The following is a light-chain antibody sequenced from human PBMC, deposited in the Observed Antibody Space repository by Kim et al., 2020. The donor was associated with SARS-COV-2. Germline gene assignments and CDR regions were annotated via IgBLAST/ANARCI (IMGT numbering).Light chain of an antibody. CDR1: KLGDKY. Sequence: VSPGQTASITCSGDKLGDKYACWYQQKPGPSPVLVIYQDSKRPSGIPERFSGSNSGNTATLTISETQAMDEADYYCQAWDSSTYVFGTGTKVTVL. CDR3: QAWDSSTYV. J-gene: IGLJ1*01. V-gene: IGLV3-1*01. CDR2: QDS.